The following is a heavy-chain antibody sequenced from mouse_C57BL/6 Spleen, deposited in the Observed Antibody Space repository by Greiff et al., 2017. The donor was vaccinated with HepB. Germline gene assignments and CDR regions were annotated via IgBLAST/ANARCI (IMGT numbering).Heavy chain of an antibody. CDR2: IHPNSGST. Sequence: VKLQQPGAELVKPGASVKLSCKASGYTFTSYWMHWVKQRPGQGLEWIGMIHPNSGSTNYNEKFKSKATLTVDKSSSTAYMQLSSLTSEDSAVYYCARLTGNLKFAYCGQGTLFTVSA. D-gene: IGHD4-1*01. CDR1: GYTFTSYW. V-gene: IGHV1-64*01. CDR3: ARLTGNLKFAY. J-gene: IGHJ3*01.